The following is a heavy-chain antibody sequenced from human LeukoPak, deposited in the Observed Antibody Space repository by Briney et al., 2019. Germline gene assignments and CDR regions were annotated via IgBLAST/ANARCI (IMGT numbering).Heavy chain of an antibody. CDR3: ARGGEGYNDDAFEV. J-gene: IGHJ3*01. Sequence: PSETLSLTCTVSGDSIRSHYCAWIRQSPGKGLEWIGHIYNSATTDYNPSFKSRVTISLDTSKKQFSLKMTSATALDSAVYYCARGGEGYNDDAFEVWGLGTAVTVSS. V-gene: IGHV4-59*11. CDR2: IYNSATT. CDR1: GDSIRSHY. D-gene: IGHD5-24*01.